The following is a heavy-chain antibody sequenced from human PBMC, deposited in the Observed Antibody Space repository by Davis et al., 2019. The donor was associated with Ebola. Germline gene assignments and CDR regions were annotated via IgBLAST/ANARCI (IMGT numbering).Heavy chain of an antibody. CDR2: ISISSSTI. CDR1: GFTFTSYI. V-gene: IGHV3-48*02. CDR3: GRFGMVRGVIINAYYYYGMDV. Sequence: GESLKISCAASGFTFTSYIMNWFPHAPAKGLEWVSYISISSSTIFYADSLKFRFTISRHNAKNSLYLQMNSLRDEDTAVYYCGRFGMVRGVIINAYYYYGMDVWGQGTTVTVSS. J-gene: IGHJ6*02. D-gene: IGHD3-10*01.